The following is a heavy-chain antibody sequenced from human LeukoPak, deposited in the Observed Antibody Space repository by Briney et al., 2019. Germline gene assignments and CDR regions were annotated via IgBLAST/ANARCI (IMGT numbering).Heavy chain of an antibody. D-gene: IGHD1-7*01. J-gene: IGHJ4*02. CDR1: GGSASSGSYY. CDR2: IYYSGST. CDR3: ASTIRSRTIDY. Sequence: SETLSLTCTVSGGSASSGSYYWSWIRQPPGKGLEWIGYIYYSGSTNYNPSLKSRVTISVDTSKNQFSLKLSSVTAADTAVYYCASTIRSRTIDYWGQGTLVTVSS. V-gene: IGHV4-61*01.